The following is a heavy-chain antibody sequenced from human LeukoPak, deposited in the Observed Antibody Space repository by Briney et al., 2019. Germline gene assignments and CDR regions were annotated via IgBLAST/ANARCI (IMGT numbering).Heavy chain of an antibody. CDR2: ITSSGSIT. CDR3: ARDPDYGDPE. J-gene: IGHJ4*02. D-gene: IGHD4-17*01. CDR1: GFTFSDHY. V-gene: IGHV3-11*01. Sequence: PGGSLRVSCTASGFTFSDHYMSWFRLSPGKGLEWLSSITSSGSITDYADSVKGRFTISRDNAKNTMFLQMNSLRPEDTAVYYCARDPDYGDPEWGQGTLVTVSS.